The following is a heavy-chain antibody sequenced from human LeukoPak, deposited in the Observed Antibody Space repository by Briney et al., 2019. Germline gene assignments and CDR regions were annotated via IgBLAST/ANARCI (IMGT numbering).Heavy chain of an antibody. Sequence: SETLSLTCTVSGGSITSYYWSWIRQPPGKGLEWIGEINHSGSTNYNPSLKSRVTISVDTSKNQFSLKLSSVTAADTAVYYCARTPPLTYYYDSSGYSRPNYYYMDVWGKGTTVTVSS. V-gene: IGHV4-34*01. D-gene: IGHD3-22*01. CDR2: INHSGST. CDR1: GGSITSYY. J-gene: IGHJ6*03. CDR3: ARTPPLTYYYDSSGYSRPNYYYMDV.